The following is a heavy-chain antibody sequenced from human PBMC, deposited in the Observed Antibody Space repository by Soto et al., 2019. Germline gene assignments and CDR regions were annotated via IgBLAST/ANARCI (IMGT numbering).Heavy chain of an antibody. CDR3: ARDIDPTIPFNGMDV. D-gene: IGHD1-26*01. V-gene: IGHV3-21*01. CDR2: ISSSSSYI. CDR1: GFTFSSYS. Sequence: GSLRLSCAASGFTFSSYSMNWVRQAPGKGLEWVSSISSSSSYIYYADSVKGRFTISRDNAKNSLYLQMNSLRAEDTAVYYCARDIDPTIPFNGMDVWGQGTTVTVSS. J-gene: IGHJ6*02.